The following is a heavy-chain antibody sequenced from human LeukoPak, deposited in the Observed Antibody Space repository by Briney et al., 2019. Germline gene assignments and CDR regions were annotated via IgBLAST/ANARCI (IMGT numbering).Heavy chain of an antibody. D-gene: IGHD4-17*01. Sequence: GGSLRLSCAASGFTFTTYRMNWVRQAPGEGLEWGAIIYSGGSTYYPDSVKGRFTISRDNSKNTLSLQMNSLSAEDTAVYYCASGTTVTTPFDYWGQGTLVTVSS. CDR1: GFTFTTYR. CDR3: ASGTTVTTPFDY. CDR2: IYSGGST. J-gene: IGHJ4*02. V-gene: IGHV3-53*01.